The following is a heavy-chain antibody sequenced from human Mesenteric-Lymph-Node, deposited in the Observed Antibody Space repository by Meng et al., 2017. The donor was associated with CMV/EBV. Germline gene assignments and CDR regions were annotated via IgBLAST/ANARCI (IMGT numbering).Heavy chain of an antibody. V-gene: IGHV5-51*01. D-gene: IGHD3-3*01. J-gene: IGHJ5*02. Sequence: GESLKISCKGSGYSFTSYWIGWVRQMPGKGLEWMGIIYPGDSDTKFSPPFQGQVSISVDKSISTAYLEWSSLKASDTAMYYCATTGFEFWGGKNWFDPWGQGTLVTVSS. CDR1: GYSFTSYW. CDR2: IYPGDSDT. CDR3: ATTGFEFWGGKNWFDP.